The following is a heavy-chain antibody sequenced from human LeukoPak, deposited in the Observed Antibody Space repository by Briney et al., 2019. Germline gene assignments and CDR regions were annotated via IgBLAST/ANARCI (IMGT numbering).Heavy chain of an antibody. CDR2: IYYSGST. CDR1: GGSISSGGYY. D-gene: IGHD4-23*01. V-gene: IGHV4-31*03. J-gene: IGHJ2*01. CDR3: ARDRYTVVSWYFDL. Sequence: SETLSLTCTVSGGSISSGGYYWSWLRQHPGKGLEWIGYIYYSGSTYYNPSLKSRVTISVDTSKNQFSLKLSSVTVADTAVYYCARDRYTVVSWYFDLWGRGTLVTVSS.